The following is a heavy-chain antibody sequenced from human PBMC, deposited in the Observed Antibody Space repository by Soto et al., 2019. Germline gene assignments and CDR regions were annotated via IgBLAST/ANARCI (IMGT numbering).Heavy chain of an antibody. D-gene: IGHD3-16*02. CDR3: ARGGVLITFGGVIVKSFDY. CDR1: GFTFSSYS. CDR2: ISSSSSYI. J-gene: IGHJ4*02. V-gene: IGHV3-21*01. Sequence: EVQLVESGGGLVKPGGSLRLSCAASGFTFSSYSMNWVRQAPGKGLEWVSSISSSSSYIYYADSVKGRFTISRDNAKNQLYLQMDSPRAEDTAVYYCARGGVLITFGGVIVKSFDYWGQGTLVTVSS.